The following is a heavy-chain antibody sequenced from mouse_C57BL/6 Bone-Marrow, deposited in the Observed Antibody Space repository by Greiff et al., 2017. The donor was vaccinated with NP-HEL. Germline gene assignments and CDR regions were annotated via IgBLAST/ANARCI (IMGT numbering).Heavy chain of an antibody. J-gene: IGHJ2*01. CDR1: GFNIKDDY. CDR2: IDPENGDT. Sequence: VQLQQSGAELVRPGASVKLSCTASGFNIKDDYMHWVKQRPEQGLEWIGWIDPENGDTEYASKFQGKATITADTASNTAYLQLSSLTSEDTAVYYCTTLLLRREYYFDYWGQGTTLTVSS. V-gene: IGHV14-4*01. D-gene: IGHD1-1*01. CDR3: TTLLLRREYYFDY.